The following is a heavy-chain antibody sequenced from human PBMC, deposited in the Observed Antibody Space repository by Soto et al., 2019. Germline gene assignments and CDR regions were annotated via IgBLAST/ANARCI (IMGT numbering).Heavy chain of an antibody. CDR3: ARWASYGMDV. V-gene: IGHV1-18*04. CDR1: GYTFTNFG. J-gene: IGHJ6*02. CDR2: ISSDKADT. Sequence: VQLVQSGPEVKKPGASVKVSCKASGYTFTNFGFSWVRQAPGQGLEWMGWISSDKADTNYAQKLQGRVTLTTDTSTSTGYMELRSLRSDDTAVYYCARWASYGMDVWGQGTTVIVSS.